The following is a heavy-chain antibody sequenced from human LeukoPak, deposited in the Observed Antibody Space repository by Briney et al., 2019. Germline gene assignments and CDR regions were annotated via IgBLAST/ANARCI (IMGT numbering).Heavy chain of an antibody. CDR2: ISSSGSTI. V-gene: IGHV3-48*03. CDR1: GFTFSSYE. D-gene: IGHD5-18*01. Sequence: TGGSPRLSCAASGFTFSSYEMNWVRQAPGKGLEWVSYISSSGSTIYYADSVKGRFTISRDNTKNSLYLQMNSLRAEDTAVYYCARVARGYSYGPFDYWGQGTLVTVSS. J-gene: IGHJ4*02. CDR3: ARVARGYSYGPFDY.